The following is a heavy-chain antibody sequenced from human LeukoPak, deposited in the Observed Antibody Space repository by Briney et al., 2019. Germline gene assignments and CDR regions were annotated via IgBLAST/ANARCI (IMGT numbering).Heavy chain of an antibody. CDR1: GFTFSSYA. Sequence: GRSLRLSCAASGFTFSSYAMHWVRQAPGKGLEWVAVISYDGSNKYYADSVKGRFTISRDNSKNTLYLQMNSLRAEDTAVYYCAKDRSSSWYYFDYWGQGTLVTVSS. D-gene: IGHD6-13*01. V-gene: IGHV3-30*04. J-gene: IGHJ4*02. CDR2: ISYDGSNK. CDR3: AKDRSSSWYYFDY.